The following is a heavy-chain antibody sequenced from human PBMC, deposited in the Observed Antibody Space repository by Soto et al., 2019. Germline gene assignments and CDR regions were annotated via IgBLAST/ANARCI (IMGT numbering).Heavy chain of an antibody. D-gene: IGHD3-3*01. Sequence: PSETLSLTCTVSGGSISSGDYYWSWIRQPPGKGLEWIGYIYYSGSTYYNPSLKSRVTISVDTSKNQFSLKLSSVTAADAAVYYCASSPGSNSWSGYWFDTWGQGTLVTVSS. CDR3: ASSPGSNSWSGYWFDT. J-gene: IGHJ5*02. CDR2: IYYSGST. V-gene: IGHV4-30-4*01. CDR1: GGSISSGDYY.